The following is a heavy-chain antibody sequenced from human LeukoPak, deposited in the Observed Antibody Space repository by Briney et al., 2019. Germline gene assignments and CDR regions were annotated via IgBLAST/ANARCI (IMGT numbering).Heavy chain of an antibody. J-gene: IGHJ4*02. CDR2: MYYSGST. Sequence: SETLSLTRNVSGGSFSSSSYYWGWIRQPPGKGLEWIGSMYYSGSTYYNPSLESRVTISLDTSKNQFSLKLTSVTATDTAVYYCATLKDWPYYFDYWGLGTLVTVSS. CDR1: GGSFSSSSYY. D-gene: IGHD3/OR15-3a*01. V-gene: IGHV4-39*07. CDR3: ATLKDWPYYFDY.